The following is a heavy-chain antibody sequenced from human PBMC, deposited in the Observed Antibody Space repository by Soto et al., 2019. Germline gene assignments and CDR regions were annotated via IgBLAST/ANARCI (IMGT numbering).Heavy chain of an antibody. V-gene: IGHV1-8*01. Sequence: ASVKVSCTASGYTFTSYDINWVRQATGQGLEWMGWMNPNSGNTGYAQKFQGRVTMTRNTSISTAYMELSSLRSEDTAVYYCARGVQGTREDAFDIWGQGTMVTVSS. CDR2: MNPNSGNT. D-gene: IGHD3-10*01. CDR3: ARGVQGTREDAFDI. CDR1: GYTFTSYD. J-gene: IGHJ3*02.